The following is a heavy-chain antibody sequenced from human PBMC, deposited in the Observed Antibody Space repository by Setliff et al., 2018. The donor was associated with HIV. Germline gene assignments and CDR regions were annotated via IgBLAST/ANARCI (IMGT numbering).Heavy chain of an antibody. J-gene: IGHJ4*02. Sequence: SGPTLVNPTQTLTLTCTFSGFSLSTRGVGVGWIRQSPRKALEWLALICWDDDKRYSPSLKSGLTIIKDTYKNQVVLTMTNMNSVDTATYYCAQTTKPSQFDYWGQGTLVTVSS. V-gene: IGHV2-5*02. CDR2: ICWDDDK. CDR3: AQTTKPSQFDY. D-gene: IGHD1-26*01. CDR1: GFSLSTRGVG.